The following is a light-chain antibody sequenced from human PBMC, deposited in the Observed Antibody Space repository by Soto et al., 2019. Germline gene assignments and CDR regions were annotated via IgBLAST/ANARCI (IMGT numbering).Light chain of an antibody. CDR1: QAVDTKF. V-gene: IGKV3-20*01. Sequence: IVLTQSPGTLSLSPGETATLSCRARQAVDTKFLAWYQQKAGQAPRLVMFGASGRATGVPARFSGGVSGTDFSRTISRLEPEDFAVYYCQLYGISVPVTFGQGTRLEI. CDR3: QLYGISVPVT. CDR2: GAS. J-gene: IGKJ5*01.